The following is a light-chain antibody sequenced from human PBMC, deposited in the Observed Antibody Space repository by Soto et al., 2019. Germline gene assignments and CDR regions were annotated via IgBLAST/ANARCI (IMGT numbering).Light chain of an antibody. CDR1: QSVNSRY. Sequence: EIVLTQSPGTLSLSPGERATLSCRASQSVNSRYFAWYQQRPGQAPRLLIYGASSRATGIPDRFTGSGSGTDFSLTISRLEHEDFAVYYCQQYDTSPYSFGQGTKL. J-gene: IGKJ2*03. CDR2: GAS. CDR3: QQYDTSPYS. V-gene: IGKV3-20*01.